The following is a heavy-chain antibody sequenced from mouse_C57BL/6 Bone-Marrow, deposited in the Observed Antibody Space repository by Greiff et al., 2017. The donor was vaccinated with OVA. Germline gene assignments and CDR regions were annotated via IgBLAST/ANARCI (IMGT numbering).Heavy chain of an antibody. V-gene: IGHV1-82*01. J-gene: IGHJ2*01. CDR1: GYAFSSSW. D-gene: IGHD2-4*01. CDR3: ARGGNDYDDY. CDR2: IYPGDGDT. Sequence: QVQLKQSGPELVKPGASVKISCKASGYAFSSSWMNWVKQRPGKGLEWIGRIYPGDGDTNYNGKFKGKATLTVDKSSSTAYMLLSSLTSEDSAVYFCARGGNDYDDYWGQGTTLTVSS.